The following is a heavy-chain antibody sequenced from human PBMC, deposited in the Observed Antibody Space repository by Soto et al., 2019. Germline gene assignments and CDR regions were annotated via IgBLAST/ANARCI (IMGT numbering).Heavy chain of an antibody. V-gene: IGHV3-30*18. CDR3: AKDRVPAAIVERYYYYGMDV. Sequence: QVQLVESGGGVVQPGRSLRLSCAASGFTFSSYGMHWVRQAPGKGLEWVAVISYDGSNKYYADSVKGRFTISRDNSKNTLYLQMNSLRAEDTAVYYCAKDRVPAAIVERYYYYGMDVWGQGTTVTVSS. D-gene: IGHD2-2*01. CDR2: ISYDGSNK. J-gene: IGHJ6*02. CDR1: GFTFSSYG.